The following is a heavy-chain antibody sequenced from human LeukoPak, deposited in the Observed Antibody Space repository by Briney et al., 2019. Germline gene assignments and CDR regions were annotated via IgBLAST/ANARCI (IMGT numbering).Heavy chain of an antibody. J-gene: IGHJ6*04. CDR1: AGSISSGSYY. CDR2: IYTSGST. V-gene: IGHV4-61*02. D-gene: IGHD3-10*01. CDR3: ARVYHLSTWFGEPV. Sequence: SQTLSLTCTGSAGSISSGSYYWSWIRQPPGKGLEWIGRIYTSGSTNYHPSLKSRVSISVDTSKNQFSLKLSSVTAADTAVYYCARVYHLSTWFGEPVWGKGTMVTASS.